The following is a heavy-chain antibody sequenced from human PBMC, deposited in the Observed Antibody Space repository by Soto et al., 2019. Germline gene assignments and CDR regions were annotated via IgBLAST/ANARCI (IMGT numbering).Heavy chain of an antibody. CDR3: ARSQGSSTSLEIYYYYYDGMDV. V-gene: IGHV1-69*01. CDR1: GGTFSSYA. Sequence: QVQLVQSGAEVKKPGSSVKVSCKASGGTFSSYAISWVRQAPGQGLEWMGGIIPISGTANYAQKFQGRVRITADESTSTAYMELSSLRSEDTAVYYCARSQGSSTSLEIYYYYYDGMDVWSQGTTVTVSS. CDR2: IIPISGTA. D-gene: IGHD2-2*01. J-gene: IGHJ6*02.